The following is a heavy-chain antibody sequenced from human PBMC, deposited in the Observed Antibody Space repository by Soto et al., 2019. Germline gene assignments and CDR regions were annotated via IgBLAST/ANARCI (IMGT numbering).Heavy chain of an antibody. CDR3: AKTDKVHSQSSGWESRFAS. J-gene: IGHJ4*02. V-gene: IGHV3-23*01. D-gene: IGHD6-19*01. Sequence: EVQLLESGGDLAQPGGSLRLICAASGFTFSNYAMTWVRQSPGKGLEWVSTITSAGSTFYGDTVKGRLTISRDNSKSTLNLQRISLGDKDTAVYYCAKTDKVHSQSSGWESRFASWFEGTLVTVSS. CDR1: GFTFSNYA. CDR2: ITSAGST.